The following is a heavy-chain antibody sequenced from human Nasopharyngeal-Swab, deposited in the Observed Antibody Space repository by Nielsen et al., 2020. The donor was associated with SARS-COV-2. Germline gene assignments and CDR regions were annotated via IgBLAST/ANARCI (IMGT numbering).Heavy chain of an antibody. V-gene: IGHV3-7*01. Sequence: WIRQPPGKGLEWVANIKQDGSEKYYVDSVKGRFTISGDNAKNSLYLQMNSLRAEDTAVYYCARDEAVVAATQISDAFDIWGQGTMVTVSS. CDR2: IKQDGSEK. D-gene: IGHD2-15*01. J-gene: IGHJ3*02. CDR3: ARDEAVVAATQISDAFDI.